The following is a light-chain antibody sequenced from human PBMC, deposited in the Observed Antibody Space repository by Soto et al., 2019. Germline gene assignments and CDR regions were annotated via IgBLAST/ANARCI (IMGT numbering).Light chain of an antibody. CDR2: GSS. J-gene: IGKJ2*01. CDR1: QSVSNKY. Sequence: EVVLTQSPGTLSLSPGESATLSCRASQSVSNKYLAWYQQKPGQAPRLLIFGSSDRATGIPDRFSGSGSGTDFTLTISRLEPEDFAVYYCQQYGSSPPYTFGQGNKLEIK. CDR3: QQYGSSPPYT. V-gene: IGKV3-20*01.